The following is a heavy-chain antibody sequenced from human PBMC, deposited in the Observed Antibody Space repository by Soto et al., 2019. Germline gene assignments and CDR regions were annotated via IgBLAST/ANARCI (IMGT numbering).Heavy chain of an antibody. V-gene: IGHV1-2*02. CDR3: ARGELLAYYYYYGMDV. CDR1: GYTFTGYY. Sequence: QVQLVQSGAEVKKPGASVNVSCKASGYTFTGYYLHWVRQAPGQGLEWTGWINPNSGGTNYAQKIQGRVTMTRDTSISTAYMELSRLRSDDTAVYYCARGELLAYYYYYGMDVWGQGTTVTVSS. CDR2: INPNSGGT. D-gene: IGHD3-10*01. J-gene: IGHJ6*02.